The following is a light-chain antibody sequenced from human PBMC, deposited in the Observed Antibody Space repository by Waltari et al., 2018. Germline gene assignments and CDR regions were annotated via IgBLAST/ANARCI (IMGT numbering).Light chain of an antibody. Sequence: DIVMTQSPDSLAVSLGERATIHCKSSQTLLYSSNNKDSLSWYQQKPAQPPKLLIYWASTRESGVPDRCSGSGSGTDFTLTISSLHAEDVAVYYCQQYYTIPPTFGQGTKLEIK. CDR3: QQYYTIPPT. J-gene: IGKJ2*01. CDR2: WAS. V-gene: IGKV4-1*01. CDR1: QTLLYSSNNKDS.